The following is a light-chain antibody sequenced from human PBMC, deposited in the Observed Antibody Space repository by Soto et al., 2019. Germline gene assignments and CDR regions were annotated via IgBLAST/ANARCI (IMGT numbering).Light chain of an antibody. J-gene: IGKJ2*01. Sequence: DIQMTQSPSSLSASVGDRVTITCQASQDISNYLNWYQQKPGKAPKLLIYDASNLETEVPSRFSGSGSGTDFTLTISSLQPEDIATYYCQQYDNLPMYTFGQGTTLEIK. V-gene: IGKV1-33*01. CDR3: QQYDNLPMYT. CDR1: QDISNY. CDR2: DAS.